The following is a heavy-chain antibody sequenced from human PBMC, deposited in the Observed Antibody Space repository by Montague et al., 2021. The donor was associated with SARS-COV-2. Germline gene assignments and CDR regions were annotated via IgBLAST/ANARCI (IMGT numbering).Heavy chain of an antibody. Sequence: SETLSLTCTVSGGSISGSTYYWGWIRQPPGKGLEWIGSIHHSGSTYYNPSLETRVTISVDTSKNQFSLKLSSVTAADTAVFYCARHGYTEVWSGMDVWGQGITVTVSS. J-gene: IGHJ6*02. D-gene: IGHD6-13*01. V-gene: IGHV4-39*01. CDR1: GGSISGSTYY. CDR2: IHHSGST. CDR3: ARHGYTEVWSGMDV.